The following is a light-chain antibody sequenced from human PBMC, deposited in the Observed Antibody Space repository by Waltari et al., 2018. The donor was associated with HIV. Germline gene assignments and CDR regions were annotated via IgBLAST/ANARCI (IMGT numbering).Light chain of an antibody. CDR2: DVS. CDR1: SSDVGGYNY. CDR3: SSYTISSTLV. J-gene: IGLJ2*01. Sequence: QSALTQPASVSGSPGQSITISCTGTSSDVGGYNYVSWYQQHPGKAPKLIIYDVSNRPSGVSNLFPGSKSGNTASLTISGLQAEDEADYYCSSYTISSTLVFGGGTKLTVL. V-gene: IGLV2-14*01.